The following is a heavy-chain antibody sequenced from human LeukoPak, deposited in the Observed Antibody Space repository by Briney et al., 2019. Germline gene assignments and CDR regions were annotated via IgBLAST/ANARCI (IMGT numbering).Heavy chain of an antibody. Sequence: NPSDTLSLTCTVSGGSISSGSYYWSWIRQPAGKGLEWIGRIYTSGSTNYNPSLKSGVTISVDTSKNQFSLKLSSVTAADTAVYYSARAGLFLTGYYTGQDAYFDYWGQGTLVTVSS. J-gene: IGHJ4*02. V-gene: IGHV4-61*02. D-gene: IGHD3/OR15-3a*01. CDR2: IYTSGST. CDR1: GGSISSGSYY. CDR3: ARAGLFLTGYYTGQDAYFDY.